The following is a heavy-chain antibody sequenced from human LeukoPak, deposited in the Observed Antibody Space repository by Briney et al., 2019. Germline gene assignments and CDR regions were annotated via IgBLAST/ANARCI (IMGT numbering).Heavy chain of an antibody. CDR3: ARDLSETGRGMDV. Sequence: PGGSLRLSCAASGFTFSIYGMHWVRQAPGKGLEWVADIWYDGSNKYYADSVKGRFTISRDNPKNTLYLQMNSLRAEDTAVYYCARDLSETGRGMDVWGQGTTVTVSS. CDR1: GFTFSIYG. D-gene: IGHD3-10*01. CDR2: IWYDGSNK. V-gene: IGHV3-33*01. J-gene: IGHJ6*02.